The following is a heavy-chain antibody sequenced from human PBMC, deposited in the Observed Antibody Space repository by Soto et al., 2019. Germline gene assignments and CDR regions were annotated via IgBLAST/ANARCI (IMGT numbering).Heavy chain of an antibody. Sequence: QVQLQESGPGLVKPSQTLSLTCTVSGGSISSGGYYWSWIRQHPGKGLEWIGYIYYSGSTYYNPSLKSRVTISVDTSKNHFSLKLSSVTAADTAVYYCARDHMSGTHNPSYWYFDLWGRGTLVTVSS. D-gene: IGHD1-26*01. J-gene: IGHJ2*01. CDR2: IYYSGST. CDR1: GGSISSGGYY. V-gene: IGHV4-31*03. CDR3: ARDHMSGTHNPSYWYFDL.